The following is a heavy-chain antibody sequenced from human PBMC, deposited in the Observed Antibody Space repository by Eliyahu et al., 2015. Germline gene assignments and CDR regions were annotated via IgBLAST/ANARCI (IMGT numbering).Heavy chain of an antibody. Sequence: EPQLVESGGGLVQPGGSXXLSCAASGXRFDYYWMHWVRQAPGKGLEWVSFIKSDGGRTSYADSVHGRFTVSRDNVRNTLYLQMNSLRAEDTAVYYCARHAGEPLDYWGQGALVTVSA. D-gene: IGHD3-10*01. CDR2: IKSDGGRT. J-gene: IGHJ4*02. CDR3: ARHAGEPLDY. V-gene: IGHV3-74*01. CDR1: GXRFDYYW.